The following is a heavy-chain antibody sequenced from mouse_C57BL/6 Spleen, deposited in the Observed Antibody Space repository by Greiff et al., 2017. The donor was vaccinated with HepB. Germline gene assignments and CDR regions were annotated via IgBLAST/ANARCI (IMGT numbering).Heavy chain of an antibody. J-gene: IGHJ4*01. CDR3: ASGDYGGSYAYAMHY. V-gene: IGHV1-7*01. D-gene: IGHD1-1*01. CDR2: INPSSGYT. Sequence: QVQLQQSGAERAKPGASVTLCCKASVYTFTSYWMHAVKRRPGQGLEWIGYINPSSGYTKYNQKFKDKATLTADKSSSTAYMQLSSLTYEDSAVYYCASGDYGGSYAYAMHYWGQVTPATVSS. CDR1: VYTFTSYW.